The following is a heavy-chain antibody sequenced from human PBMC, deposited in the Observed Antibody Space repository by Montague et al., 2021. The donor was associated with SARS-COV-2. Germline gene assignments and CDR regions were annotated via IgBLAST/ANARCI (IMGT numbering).Heavy chain of an antibody. J-gene: IGHJ4*02. CDR2: IKQSGST. V-gene: IGHV4-34*01. Sequence: SETLSLTCGVYGGSFGDDHWSWIRKPPGKGLEWIGDIKQSGSTNYNPSLKSRVTISVGTSRNQFSLKLTSVTAADTAVYFCARGHLSVSMVVVVFTSASYYYDYWGQGALVTVSS. CDR1: GGSFGDDH. CDR3: ARGHLSVSMVVVVFTSASYYYDY. D-gene: IGHD3-22*01.